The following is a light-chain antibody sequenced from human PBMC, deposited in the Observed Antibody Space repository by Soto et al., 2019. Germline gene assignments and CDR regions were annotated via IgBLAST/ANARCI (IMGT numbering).Light chain of an antibody. J-gene: IGLJ2*01. CDR1: SWHSSYA. Sequence: QSVLTQSPSASASLGASVKLTCTLSSWHSSYAIAWHQKQPGKAPRYFMELNNDGSHTKGDGIPDRFSGSSSGAERYLIISSLQSEDEADYYCQTWGTGFQVFGGGTKLTVL. CDR2: LNNDGSH. V-gene: IGLV4-69*01. CDR3: QTWGTGFQV.